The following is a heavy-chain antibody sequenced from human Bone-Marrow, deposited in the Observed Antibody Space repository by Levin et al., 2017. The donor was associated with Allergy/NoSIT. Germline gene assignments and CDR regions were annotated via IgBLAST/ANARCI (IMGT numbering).Heavy chain of an antibody. CDR2: INGDGTVI. D-gene: IGHD1-26*01. CDR1: GFSFTNSW. J-gene: IGHJ4*02. V-gene: IGHV3-7*01. Sequence: GGSLRLSCVASGFSFTNSWMTWVRQAPGKGLERVAIINGDGTVIAYVDSVKGRFIISRDNARNSLYLQMNGLGAEDTAVYYCARDRAYSSYDYWGQGTLVTVSS. CDR3: ARDRAYSSYDY.